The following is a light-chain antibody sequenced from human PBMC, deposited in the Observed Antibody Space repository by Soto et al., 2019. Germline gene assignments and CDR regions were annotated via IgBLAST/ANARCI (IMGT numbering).Light chain of an antibody. CDR2: WAS. Sequence: DIVMTQSPDSLAVSLGERATIYCKSSQSILFNSNNKNYLAWYQQKPGQPPKLLIYWASTRKSGVPDRFSGSESGTDFTLTITILQAEDVAVYYCQQYYSSLLTFGGGTKVEIK. V-gene: IGKV4-1*01. J-gene: IGKJ4*01. CDR3: QQYYSSLLT. CDR1: QSILFNSNNKNY.